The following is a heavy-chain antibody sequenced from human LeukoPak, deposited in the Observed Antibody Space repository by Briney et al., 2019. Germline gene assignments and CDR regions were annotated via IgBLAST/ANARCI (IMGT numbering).Heavy chain of an antibody. CDR3: ARDLSTTGTTCWFDP. Sequence: PSETLSLTCAVSGYSISSGYYWGWIRQPPGKGLEWIGSIYHSGSTYYNPSLKSRVTISVDTSKNQFSLKLSSVTAADTAVYYCARDLSTTGTTCWFDPWGQGTLVTVSS. V-gene: IGHV4-38-2*02. J-gene: IGHJ5*02. CDR1: GYSISSGYY. CDR2: IYHSGST. D-gene: IGHD1-1*01.